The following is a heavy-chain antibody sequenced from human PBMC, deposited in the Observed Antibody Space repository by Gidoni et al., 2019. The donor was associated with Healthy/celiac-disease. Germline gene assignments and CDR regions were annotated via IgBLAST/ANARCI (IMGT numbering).Heavy chain of an antibody. Sequence: EVQLLESGGGLVQPGGSLRLSCAASGFTFSSYAMSWVRQAPGKGLEWVSAISGSGGSTYYADSVKGRFTISRDNSKNTLYLQMNSLRAEDTAVYYCAKDLQAITQRITMIVVVTSYDYWGQGTLVTVSS. CDR1: GFTFSSYA. CDR3: AKDLQAITQRITMIVVVTSYDY. CDR2: ISGSGGST. V-gene: IGHV3-23*01. D-gene: IGHD3-22*01. J-gene: IGHJ4*02.